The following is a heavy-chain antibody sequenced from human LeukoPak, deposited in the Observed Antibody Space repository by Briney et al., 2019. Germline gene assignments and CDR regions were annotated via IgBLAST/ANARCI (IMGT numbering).Heavy chain of an antibody. J-gene: IGHJ4*02. CDR2: IYYSGSS. CDR1: GGSISTYY. V-gene: IGHV4-59*08. D-gene: IGHD3-22*01. CDR3: ARGDPYYYDSSGFDY. Sequence: PSETLSLTCTVSGGSISTYYWSWVRQPPGKGLEWIGYIYYSGSSTYNPSLKSRFTISVDTSKNQFSLKLSSVTAADTAVYYCARGDPYYYDSSGFDYWGQGTLVTVSS.